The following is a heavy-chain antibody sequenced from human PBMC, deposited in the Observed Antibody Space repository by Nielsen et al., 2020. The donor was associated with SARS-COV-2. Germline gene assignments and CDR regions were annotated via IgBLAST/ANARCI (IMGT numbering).Heavy chain of an antibody. CDR2: ISVYNGVP. V-gene: IGHV1-18*04. J-gene: IGHJ5*02. CDR1: GYTFTSYG. CDR3: ARDVGASRQNWFDP. D-gene: IGHD1-26*01. Sequence: ASVKVSCKVSGYTFTSYGISWVRQAPGQGLEWMGWISVYNGVPNYAQRSQGRVTMTVDTSTSTAYMELRSLTPDDTAVYYCARDVGASRQNWFDPWGQGTLVTVSS.